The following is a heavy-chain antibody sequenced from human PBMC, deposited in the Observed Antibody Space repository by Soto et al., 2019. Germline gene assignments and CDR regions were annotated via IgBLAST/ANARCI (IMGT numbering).Heavy chain of an antibody. J-gene: IGHJ6*02. Sequence: PGGSLRLSCAASGFTFSSYGMHWVRQAPGKGLEWVAVISYDGSNKYYADSVKGRFTISRDNSKNTLYLQMNSLRAEDTAVYYCAKRISPGIAVAGTKIYYYGMDVWGQGT. D-gene: IGHD6-19*01. CDR1: GFTFSSYG. CDR3: AKRISPGIAVAGTKIYYYGMDV. V-gene: IGHV3-30*18. CDR2: ISYDGSNK.